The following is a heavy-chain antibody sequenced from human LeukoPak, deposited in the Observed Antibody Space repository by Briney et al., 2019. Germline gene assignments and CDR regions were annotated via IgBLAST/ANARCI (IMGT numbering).Heavy chain of an antibody. V-gene: IGHV4-34*01. Sequence: SETLSLTCAVYGGAFSGHYWNWIRQSPGKGLEWIGEINHSGSTNYNPSLKSRVTISVDTSKNQFSLKLSSVTAADTAVYYCARGKVDYSNYKAFDYWGQGTLVTVSS. CDR1: GGAFSGHY. CDR2: INHSGST. J-gene: IGHJ4*02. D-gene: IGHD4-11*01. CDR3: ARGKVDYSNYKAFDY.